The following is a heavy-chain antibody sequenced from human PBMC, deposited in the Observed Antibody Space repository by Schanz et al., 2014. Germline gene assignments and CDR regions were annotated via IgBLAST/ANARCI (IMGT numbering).Heavy chain of an antibody. Sequence: EVRLVESGGGLVEPGGSLGLSCSGSGFTFSEVYMSWVRQAPGKGLEWVGRIENNANGATTDYAAPVKGRFTVSRDDSRNTLYLQMNTLRTDDTALYYCTTFNNRDALYIWGQGTMVSVSS. CDR1: GFTFSEVY. CDR3: TTFNNRDALYI. D-gene: IGHD1-20*01. V-gene: IGHV3-15*04. J-gene: IGHJ3*02. CDR2: IENNANGATT.